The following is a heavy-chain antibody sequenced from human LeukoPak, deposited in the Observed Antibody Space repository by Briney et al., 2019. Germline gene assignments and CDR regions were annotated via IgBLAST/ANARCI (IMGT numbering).Heavy chain of an antibody. CDR1: GFTFSSYW. J-gene: IGHJ4*02. D-gene: IGHD1-26*01. Sequence: GGSLRLSCAASGFTFSSYWMSWVRQAPGKGLEWVANIKQDGSEKYYVDSVKGRFTISRDNAKNPLYLQTNSLRAEDTAVYYCARDKIVGATNFDYWGQGTLVTVSS. V-gene: IGHV3-7*01. CDR2: IKQDGSEK. CDR3: ARDKIVGATNFDY.